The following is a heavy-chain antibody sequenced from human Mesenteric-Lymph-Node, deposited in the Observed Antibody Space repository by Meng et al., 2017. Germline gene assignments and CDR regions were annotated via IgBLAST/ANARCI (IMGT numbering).Heavy chain of an antibody. CDR3: ASFDHIPRRNYFDY. J-gene: IGHJ4*02. CDR1: GGSMSSGNYY. D-gene: IGHD2-21*01. V-gene: IGHV4-30-4*01. CDR2: IHHSGSA. Sequence: QVQRQGTGPGLVQPSPTLSLTCTVSGGSMSSGNYYWSWIRQPPGKGLEWIGYIHHSGSAYYNPSLKSRVSISVDTSKNQFSLNLNSMTAADTAVYYCASFDHIPRRNYFDYWGQGTLVTVSS.